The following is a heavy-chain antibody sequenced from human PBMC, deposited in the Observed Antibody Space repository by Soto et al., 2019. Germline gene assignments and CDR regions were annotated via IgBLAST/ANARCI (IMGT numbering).Heavy chain of an antibody. CDR1: GGTFSSYA. CDR2: IIPIFGTA. CDR3: ARDQGAPYTAMVPPYWYYYYGMDV. Sequence: GASVKVSCKASGGTFSSYAICWVRQSPGQGLEWMGGIIPIFGTANYAQKFQGRVTITADESTSTAYMELSSLRSEDTAVYYCARDQGAPYTAMVPPYWYYYYGMDVWGQGTTVTVSS. J-gene: IGHJ6*02. V-gene: IGHV1-69*13. D-gene: IGHD5-18*01.